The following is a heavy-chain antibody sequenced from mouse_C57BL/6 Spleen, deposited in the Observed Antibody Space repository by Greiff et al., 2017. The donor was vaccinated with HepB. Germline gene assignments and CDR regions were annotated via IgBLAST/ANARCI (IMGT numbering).Heavy chain of an antibody. CDR3: ARGPNYFDY. J-gene: IGHJ2*01. Sequence: EVHLVESGGGLVKPGGSLKLSCAASGFTFSDYGMHWVRQAPEKGLEWVAYISSGSSTIYYADKVKGRFTLSRDNAKNTLFLQMTSLRSEDTAMYYCARGPNYFDYWGKGTTLTVSS. CDR2: ISSGSSTI. V-gene: IGHV5-17*01. CDR1: GFTFSDYG.